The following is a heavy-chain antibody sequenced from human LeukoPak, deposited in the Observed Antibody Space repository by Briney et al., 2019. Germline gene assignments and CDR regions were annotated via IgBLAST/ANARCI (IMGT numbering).Heavy chain of an antibody. D-gene: IGHD5-18*01. CDR3: ANGGLWLPTRTD. J-gene: IGHJ4*02. Sequence: GGSLRLSCAASGFIFSNYAMGWGRQAPGKGVEWVSSISGSGGSTYYADSVKGRFTISRDNSKNTLYLQMNSLRVEDTAVYYCANGGLWLPTRTDWGQGTLVTVSS. CDR1: GFIFSNYA. CDR2: ISGSGGST. V-gene: IGHV3-23*01.